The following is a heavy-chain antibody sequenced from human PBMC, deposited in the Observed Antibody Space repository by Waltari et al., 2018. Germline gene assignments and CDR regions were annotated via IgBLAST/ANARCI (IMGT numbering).Heavy chain of an antibody. CDR1: GDSISRGGYS. J-gene: IGHJ5*02. D-gene: IGHD2-15*01. CDR2: IYHSGST. CDR3: ARGGYCSGGSCYSHWFDP. Sequence: QLQLQESGSGLVKPSQTLSLTCAVSGDSISRGGYSWSWIRQPHGKGLEWIGYIYHSGSTYYTPSLKSRVTISVDRSKNQFSLKLSSVTAADTAVYYCARGGYCSGGSCYSHWFDPWGQGTLVTVSS. V-gene: IGHV4-30-2*01.